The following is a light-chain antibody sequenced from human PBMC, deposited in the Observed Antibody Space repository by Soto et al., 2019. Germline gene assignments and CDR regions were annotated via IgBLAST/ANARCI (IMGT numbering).Light chain of an antibody. J-gene: IGKJ1*01. CDR1: QSVSSNY. CDR2: GVS. Sequence: EIVLTQSPGTLSLSAGERCTLSWRASQSVSSNYFAWFQQRPGQAPRLLIYGVSTRATGTPARFSASGSATEFTLNIKRLEPEDFAVYYCHKYGASPWTFGQGTKVDIK. V-gene: IGKV3-20*01. CDR3: HKYGASPWT.